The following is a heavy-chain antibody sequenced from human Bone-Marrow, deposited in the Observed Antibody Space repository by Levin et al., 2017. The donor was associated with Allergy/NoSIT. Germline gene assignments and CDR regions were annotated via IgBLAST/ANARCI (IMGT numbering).Heavy chain of an antibody. CDR2: ISGSGGST. CDR3: AKDQVGYYDSSGIL. V-gene: IGHV3-23*01. J-gene: IGHJ4*02. CDR1: GFTFSSYA. D-gene: IGHD3-22*01. Sequence: GGSLRLSCAASGFTFSSYAMSWVRQAPGKGLEWVSAISGSGGSTYYPDSVKGRFTISRDNSKNTLYLQMNSLRAEDTAVYYCAKDQVGYYDSSGILWGQGTLVTVSS.